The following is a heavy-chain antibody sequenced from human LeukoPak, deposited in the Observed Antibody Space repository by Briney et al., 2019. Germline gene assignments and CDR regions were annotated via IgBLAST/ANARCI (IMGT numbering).Heavy chain of an antibody. V-gene: IGHV1-69*05. CDR3: ARVLFPGYCSSTSCSGFDP. J-gene: IGHJ5*02. CDR2: IIPMFGTA. D-gene: IGHD2-2*03. Sequence: GASVKVSCKASGYTFTSYDINWVRQATGQGLEWMGRIIPMFGTANYAQKFQGRVTITTDESTSTVYMELSSLRSEDTAAYYCARVLFPGYCSSTSCSGFDPWGQGTLVIVSS. CDR1: GYTFTSYD.